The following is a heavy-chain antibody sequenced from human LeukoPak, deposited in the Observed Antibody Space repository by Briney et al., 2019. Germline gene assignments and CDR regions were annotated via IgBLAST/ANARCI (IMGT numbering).Heavy chain of an antibody. CDR1: GGTFSSYA. V-gene: IGHV1-69*13. J-gene: IGHJ4*02. CDR3: ARDGAVAGTTYYFDY. D-gene: IGHD6-19*01. CDR2: FIPIFGTA. Sequence: ASVKVSCKASGGTFSSYAISWVRQAPGQGLEWMGGFIPIFGTANYAQKFQGRVTITADESTSTAYMELSSLRSEDTAVYYCARDGAVAGTTYYFDYWGQGTLVTVSS.